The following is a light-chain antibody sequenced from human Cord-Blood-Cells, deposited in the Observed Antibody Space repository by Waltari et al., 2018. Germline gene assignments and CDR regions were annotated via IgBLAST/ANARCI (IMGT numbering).Light chain of an antibody. J-gene: IGKJ4*01. CDR2: DAS. CDR3: QQYDNLSLT. V-gene: IGKV1-33*01. CDR1: QDISNY. Sequence: DIQMPQSPSSLSASVGDRVTITCQASQDISNYLNWYQQKPGKAPKLLIYDASNLETGVPSRFSGGGSGTDFTFTISSLQPEDIATYYCQQYDNLSLTFGGGTKVEIK.